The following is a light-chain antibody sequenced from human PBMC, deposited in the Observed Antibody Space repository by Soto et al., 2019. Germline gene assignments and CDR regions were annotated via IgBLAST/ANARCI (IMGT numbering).Light chain of an antibody. J-gene: IGKJ1*01. CDR3: QQYNSYSWT. V-gene: IGKV1-5*03. Sequence: DIQMTQYPSTLSATAGDRVTITCRASQSISAWLAWYQKKPGKAPKLLIYKASSLESGVPSRFSGSGSGTEFTLTISSLQPDDFATYYCQQYNSYSWTFGQGTKVEIK. CDR1: QSISAW. CDR2: KAS.